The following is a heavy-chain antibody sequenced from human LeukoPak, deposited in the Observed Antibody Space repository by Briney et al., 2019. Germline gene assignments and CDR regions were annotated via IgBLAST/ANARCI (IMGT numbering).Heavy chain of an antibody. Sequence: SVKVSCKASVGTFSSYAISWVRQAPGQGLEWMGRIIPIFGIANYAQTFQGRVTTTADKSTSTAYMELSSLRSEDTAVYYCARSRSGSTHEYFQHWGQGTLVTVSS. CDR3: ARSRSGSTHEYFQH. CDR2: IIPIFGIA. V-gene: IGHV1-69*04. D-gene: IGHD1-26*01. CDR1: VGTFSSYA. J-gene: IGHJ1*01.